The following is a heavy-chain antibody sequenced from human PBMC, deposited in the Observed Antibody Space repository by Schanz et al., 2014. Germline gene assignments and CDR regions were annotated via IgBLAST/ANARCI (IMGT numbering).Heavy chain of an antibody. V-gene: IGHV3-21*05. J-gene: IGHJ4*02. Sequence: EVQLVESGGGLVKPGDSLRLSCAASGFTFSSYTMKWVRQAPGKGLEWLSYISRDGTTSYYADSVKGRFTISRDNAKNSLYLEMTSLRGEDTAVYYCARDDGGGYNQIDYWGQGALVTVSS. CDR2: ISRDGTTS. CDR1: GFTFSSYT. D-gene: IGHD5-12*01. CDR3: ARDDGGGYNQIDY.